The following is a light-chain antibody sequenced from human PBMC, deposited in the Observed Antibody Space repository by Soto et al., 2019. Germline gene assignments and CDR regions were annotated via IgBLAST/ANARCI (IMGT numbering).Light chain of an antibody. CDR1: NSNLGAGYD. CDR3: SSYTTSSTQV. V-gene: IGLV1-40*01. J-gene: IGLJ1*01. CDR2: GNR. Sequence: QSVLTQPPSVSGAPGQRVTISCTGNNSNLGAGYDVHWYQQLPGAAPKLVIFGNRNRPSGVPERFSGSKSGTSASLAITGLQAEDEADYYCSSYTTSSTQVFGTGTKVTVL.